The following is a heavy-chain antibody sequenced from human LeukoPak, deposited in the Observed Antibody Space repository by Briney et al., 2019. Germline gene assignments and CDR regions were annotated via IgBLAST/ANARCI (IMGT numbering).Heavy chain of an antibody. V-gene: IGHV4-31*03. Sequence: SETLSLTCTVSGGSIRSGTHYWGWIRQPPGKGLEWIGYIYYSGSTYYNPSLKSRVTMSVDTSKNQFSLKLSSVTAADTAVYFCVRESGSYYGSGTYLLFDYWGQGTLVTVSS. CDR3: VRESGSYYGSGTYLLFDY. J-gene: IGHJ4*02. CDR2: IYYSGST. D-gene: IGHD3-10*01. CDR1: GGSIRSGTHY.